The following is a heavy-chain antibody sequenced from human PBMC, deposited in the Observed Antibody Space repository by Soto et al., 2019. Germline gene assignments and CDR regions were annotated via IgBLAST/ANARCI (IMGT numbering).Heavy chain of an antibody. Sequence: QVQLVESGGGVVQPGRSLRLSCAATGFTFSGYGMHWVRQAPGKGLEWVAVVRHDGSNIHYADFVKGRFTISRDNSKNTLDLQMNSLRAEDTAVYYCVGDVVGSRLFYGFLDYLGQGTLVTVSS. CDR1: GFTFSGYG. J-gene: IGHJ4*02. V-gene: IGHV3-33*01. CDR2: VRHDGSNI. D-gene: IGHD3-10*01. CDR3: VGDVVGSRLFYGFLDY.